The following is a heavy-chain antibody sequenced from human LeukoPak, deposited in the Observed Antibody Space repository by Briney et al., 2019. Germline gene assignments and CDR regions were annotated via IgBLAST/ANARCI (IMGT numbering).Heavy chain of an antibody. CDR2: ISSNGGST. D-gene: IGHD2-15*01. J-gene: IGHJ6*02. CDR1: GFTFSSYA. Sequence: PGGSLRLSCSASGFTFSSYAMHWVRQAPGKGLEYVSAISSNGGSTYYADSVKGRFTISRDNSKNTLYLQMSSLRAEDTAVYYCVKGRVGYCSGGSCKERGYYYYGMDVWGQGTTVTVSS. V-gene: IGHV3-64D*09. CDR3: VKGRVGYCSGGSCKERGYYYYGMDV.